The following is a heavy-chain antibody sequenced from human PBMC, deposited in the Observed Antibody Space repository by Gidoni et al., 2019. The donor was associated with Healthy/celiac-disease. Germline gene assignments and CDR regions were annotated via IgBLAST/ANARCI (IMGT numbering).Heavy chain of an antibody. J-gene: IGHJ4*02. CDR1: GGSFSGYY. CDR3: ARRGWATVTAFDY. CDR2: INHSGST. Sequence: QVQLQQWGAGLLKPSETLSLTCAVYGGSFSGYYWSWIRQPPGKGLEWIGEINHSGSTNYNPSLKSRVTISVDTSKNQFSLKLSSVTAADTAVYYCARRGWATVTAFDYWGQGTLVTVSS. V-gene: IGHV4-34*01. D-gene: IGHD4-17*01.